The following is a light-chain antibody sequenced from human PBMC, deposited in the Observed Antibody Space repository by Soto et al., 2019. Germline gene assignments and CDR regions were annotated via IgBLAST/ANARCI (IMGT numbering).Light chain of an antibody. Sequence: QSALTQPRSVSGSPGQSVTISCTGTSSDVGAYNYVSWYQQHPGKPPKLMICDVSKRPSGVPDRFSGSKSGNAASLTISGLQAEDEADYSCCSYAGSYTWVFGGGTQLTVL. J-gene: IGLJ3*02. CDR2: DVS. V-gene: IGLV2-11*01. CDR3: CSYAGSYTWV. CDR1: SSDVGAYNY.